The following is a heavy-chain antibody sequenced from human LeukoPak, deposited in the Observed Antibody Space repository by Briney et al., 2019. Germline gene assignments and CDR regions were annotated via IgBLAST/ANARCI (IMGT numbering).Heavy chain of an antibody. CDR1: GFTFSNHW. J-gene: IGHJ5*02. Sequence: GSLRLSCAVSGFTFSNHWMTWVRQAPGKGLEWVASIKYGGTEKYYGDSVKGRFTISRDNTKNSLSLQMNVLRAEDTAVYYCVRGGHWFDPWGQGTLVTVSS. CDR2: IKYGGTEK. V-gene: IGHV3-7*04. CDR3: VRGGHWFDP.